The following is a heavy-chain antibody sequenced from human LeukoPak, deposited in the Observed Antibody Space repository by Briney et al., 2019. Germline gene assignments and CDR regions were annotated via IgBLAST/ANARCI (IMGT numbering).Heavy chain of an antibody. CDR1: GFTFSSYA. CDR2: ISSSSSYI. CDR3: ARDSRYCSSTSCYHEY. D-gene: IGHD2-2*01. V-gene: IGHV3-21*01. J-gene: IGHJ4*02. Sequence: GGSLRLSCAASGFTFSSYAMHWVRQAPGKGLEWVSSISSSSSYIYYADSVKGRFTISRDNAKNSLYLQMNSLRAEDTAVYYCARDSRYCSSTSCYHEYWGQGTLVTVSS.